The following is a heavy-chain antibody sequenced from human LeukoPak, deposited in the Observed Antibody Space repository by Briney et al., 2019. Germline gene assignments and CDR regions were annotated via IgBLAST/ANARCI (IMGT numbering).Heavy chain of an antibody. CDR2: ISWNSGSI. CDR1: GFTFDDYA. Sequence: GGSLRLSCAASGFTFDDYAMHWVRQAPGKGLEWVSGISWNSGSIGYADSVKGRFTISRDNAKNSLYLQMNSLRAEDTALYYCAKEVYGDYAGAFDIRGQGTMVTVSS. CDR3: AKEVYGDYAGAFDI. V-gene: IGHV3-9*01. J-gene: IGHJ3*02. D-gene: IGHD4-17*01.